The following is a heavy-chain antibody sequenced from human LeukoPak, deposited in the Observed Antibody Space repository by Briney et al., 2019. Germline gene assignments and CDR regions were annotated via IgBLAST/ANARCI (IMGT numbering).Heavy chain of an antibody. Sequence: QAGGSLRLSCATSGSTFSSYAMSWVRQAPGEGLEWVSAISGSGGSTYYADSVKGRFTISRDNSKNTLYLQMNSLRAEDTAVYYCAKVGYYYDTPRSLPHYWGQGTLVTVSS. J-gene: IGHJ4*02. CDR1: GSTFSSYA. V-gene: IGHV3-23*01. CDR3: AKVGYYYDTPRSLPHY. D-gene: IGHD3-22*01. CDR2: ISGSGGST.